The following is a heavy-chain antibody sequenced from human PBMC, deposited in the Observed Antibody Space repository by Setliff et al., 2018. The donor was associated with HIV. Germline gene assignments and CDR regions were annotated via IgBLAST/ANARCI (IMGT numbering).Heavy chain of an antibody. CDR2: MYHTGNT. D-gene: IGHD2-21*02. V-gene: IGHV4-31*03. CDR3: AGGRYFLDFSDSRFDF. CDR1: GGSITTDGYF. J-gene: IGHJ4*02. Sequence: SETLSLTCSVSGGSITTDGYFWSWIRHYPGKGLEWIGYMYHTGNTYSNPSLASRLVMSLDPSKNQFSLKFNSMTAADTAMFYCAGGRYFLDFSDSRFDFWGQGMLVTVSS.